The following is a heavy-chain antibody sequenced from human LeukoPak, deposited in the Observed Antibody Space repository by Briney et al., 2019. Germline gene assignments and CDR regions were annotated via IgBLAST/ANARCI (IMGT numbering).Heavy chain of an antibody. V-gene: IGHV3-53*04. CDR1: GFAVTDNY. Sequence: GGSLRRSCAASGFAVTDNYISWVRQAPGKGLEWVSIIYSGGDTNFADSVKGRFAISRHSSKNTLYLQMNSLRAEDTAVYYCARGGFSGYDREAFDIWGQGTLITVSS. CDR3: ARGGFSGYDREAFDI. CDR2: IYSGGDT. D-gene: IGHD5-12*01. J-gene: IGHJ3*02.